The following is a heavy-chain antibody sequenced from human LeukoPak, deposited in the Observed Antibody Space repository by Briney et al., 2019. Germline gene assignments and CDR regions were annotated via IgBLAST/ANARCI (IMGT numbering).Heavy chain of an antibody. CDR1: GYTFTSYA. CDR3: ARSRSSSWYKYVFEI. J-gene: IGHJ3*02. D-gene: IGHD6-13*01. V-gene: IGHV1-3*01. CDR2: INAGNGNT. Sequence: ASVKVSCKASGYTFTSYAMHWVRQAPGQRLEWMGWINAGNGNTKYSQKFQGRVTITRDTSASTAYMELSSLRSEDTAVYYCARSRSSSWYKYVFEIWGQGKMVTVSS.